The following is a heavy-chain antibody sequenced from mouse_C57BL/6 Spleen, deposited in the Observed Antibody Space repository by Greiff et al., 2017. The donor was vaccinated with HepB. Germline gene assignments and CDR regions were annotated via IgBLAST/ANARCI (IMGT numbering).Heavy chain of an antibody. Sequence: EVMLVESGAELVKPGASVKLSCTASGFNIKDYYMHWVKQRTEQGLEWIGRIDPEDGETKYAPKFQGKATITADTSSNTAYLQRSSLTSEDTAVYYCALITTVVADYFDDWGQGTTLTVSS. CDR1: GFNIKDYY. CDR3: ALITTVVADYFDD. D-gene: IGHD1-1*01. J-gene: IGHJ2*01. V-gene: IGHV14-2*01. CDR2: IDPEDGET.